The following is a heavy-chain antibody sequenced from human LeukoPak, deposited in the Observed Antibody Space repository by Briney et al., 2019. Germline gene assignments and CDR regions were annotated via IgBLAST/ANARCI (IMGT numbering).Heavy chain of an antibody. D-gene: IGHD3-22*01. Sequence: SETLSLTCTVSGGSISSYYWSWIRQPPGKGLEWIGYIYNSASTNYNPSLKSRVTISVDTSKKQFSLKLNSVTAADTAVYYCARRTIVYYYDSSGQGDAFDIWGQGTMVTVSS. CDR2: IYNSAST. CDR1: GGSISSYY. CDR3: ARRTIVYYYDSSGQGDAFDI. J-gene: IGHJ3*02. V-gene: IGHV4-59*08.